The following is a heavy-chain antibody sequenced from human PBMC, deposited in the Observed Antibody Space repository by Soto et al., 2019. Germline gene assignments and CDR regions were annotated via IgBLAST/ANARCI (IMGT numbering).Heavy chain of an antibody. V-gene: IGHV3-33*01. J-gene: IGHJ4*02. CDR3: ARWGPEKRWDY. CDR2: IWYDGSNK. Sequence: QVQLVESGGGMVQPGRSLRLSCAASGFTFSSHGMHWVRQAPGKGLEWVAVIWYDGSNKYYGDSVKGRFTISRDNSKNTLYLQMDSLRVEDTAVYYCARWGPEKRWDYWGQGTLVTVSS. D-gene: IGHD2-15*01. CDR1: GFTFSSHG.